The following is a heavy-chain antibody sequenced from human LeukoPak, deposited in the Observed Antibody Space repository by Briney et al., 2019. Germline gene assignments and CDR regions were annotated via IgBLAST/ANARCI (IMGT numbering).Heavy chain of an antibody. CDR3: ARGNSVDTAFDY. CDR1: GFTFSSYG. CDR2: IRYDGSNK. Sequence: GGSLRLSCAASGFTFSSYGMHWVRQAPGKGLEWVAFIRYDGSNKYYADSVKGRFTISRDNAKNSLYLQMNSLRAEDTAVYYCARGNSVDTAFDYWGQGTLVTVSS. J-gene: IGHJ4*02. D-gene: IGHD5-18*01. V-gene: IGHV3-30*02.